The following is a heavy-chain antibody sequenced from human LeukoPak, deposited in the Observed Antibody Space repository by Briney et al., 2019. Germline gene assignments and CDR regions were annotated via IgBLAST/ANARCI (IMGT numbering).Heavy chain of an antibody. D-gene: IGHD6-19*01. CDR2: IYGGGDT. J-gene: IGHJ4*02. V-gene: IGHV3-66*01. Sequence: NYMSWVRQAPGKGLECVSVIYGGGDTYYADSVKGRFTISRDNSKNTLSLQVNSLRAEDTAVYYCATLGSGWYVGYWGQGTLVTVSS. CDR3: ATLGSGWYVGY. CDR1: NY.